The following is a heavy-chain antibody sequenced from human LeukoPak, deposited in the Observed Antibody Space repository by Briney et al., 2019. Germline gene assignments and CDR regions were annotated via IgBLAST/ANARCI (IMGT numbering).Heavy chain of an antibody. J-gene: IGHJ4*02. CDR3: AKEGCSGGSCSASDY. V-gene: IGHV3-30*18. Sequence: PGRSLRLSCAASGFTFSSYGMHWVRQAPGKGLEWVAVISYDGSNKYYADSVKGRFTISRDNSKNTLYLRMNSLRAEDTAVYYCAKEGCSGGSCSASDYWGQGTLVTVSS. CDR2: ISYDGSNK. D-gene: IGHD2-15*01. CDR1: GFTFSSYG.